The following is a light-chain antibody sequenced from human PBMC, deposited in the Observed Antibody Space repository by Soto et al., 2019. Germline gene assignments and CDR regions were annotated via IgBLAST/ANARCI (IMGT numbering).Light chain of an antibody. V-gene: IGLV1-47*01. CDR2: RNG. J-gene: IGLJ1*01. Sequence: QSVLTQPPSASGTPGQRVTISCSGSSSNIGNNNVYWYQQHPETAPKLLIYRNGQRPSGVPDRFSGSKSGTSASLAISGLRSEDEADYYCAGCGDSLSGYVFGPGTKVTVL. CDR1: SSNIGNNN. CDR3: AGCGDSLSGYV.